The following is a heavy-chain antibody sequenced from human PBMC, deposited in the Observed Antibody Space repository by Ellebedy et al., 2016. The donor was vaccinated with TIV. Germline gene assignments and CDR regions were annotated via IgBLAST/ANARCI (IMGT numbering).Heavy chain of an antibody. D-gene: IGHD3-10*01. CDR2: ISPYNNNT. CDR3: ARGGLYNYGYSH. Sequence: AASVKVSCKTSGYTFTSYGISWVRQAPGQGLEWMAWISPYNNNTKYTPSLQERVTMTTDRSTSTVYMELGSLRSDDTAVYYCARGGLYNYGYSHWGQGTLVTVSS. J-gene: IGHJ4*02. CDR1: GYTFTSYG. V-gene: IGHV1-18*04.